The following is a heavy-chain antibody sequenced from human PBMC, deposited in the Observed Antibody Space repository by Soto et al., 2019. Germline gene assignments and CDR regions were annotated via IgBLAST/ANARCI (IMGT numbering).Heavy chain of an antibody. V-gene: IGHV3-33*01. D-gene: IGHD6-19*01. J-gene: IGHJ3*02. CDR2: IWYDGSNK. CDR3: ARGAVAADAFDI. Sequence: GGSLRLSCAASGFTFSSYGMHWVRQAPGKGLEWVAVIWYDGSNKYYADSVKGRFTISRDNAKNSLYLQMNSLRAEDTAVYYCARGAVAADAFDIWGQGTMVTVS. CDR1: GFTFSSYG.